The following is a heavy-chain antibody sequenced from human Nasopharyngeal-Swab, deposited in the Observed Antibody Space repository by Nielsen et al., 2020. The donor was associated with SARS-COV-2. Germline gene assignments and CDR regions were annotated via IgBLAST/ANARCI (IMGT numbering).Heavy chain of an antibody. J-gene: IGHJ5*02. CDR3: AKDGGRYYMVRGVGWFDP. Sequence: GESLKISCAASGFTFDDYTMHWVRQAPGKGLEWVSLISWDGGSTYYADSVKGRFTISRDNSKNSLYLQMNSLRTEDTALYYCAKDGGRYYMVRGVGWFDPWGQGTLVTVSS. V-gene: IGHV3-43*01. CDR2: ISWDGGST. D-gene: IGHD3-10*01. CDR1: GFTFDDYT.